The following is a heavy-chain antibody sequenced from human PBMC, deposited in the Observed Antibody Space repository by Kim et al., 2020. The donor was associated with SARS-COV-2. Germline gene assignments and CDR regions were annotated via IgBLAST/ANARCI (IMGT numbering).Heavy chain of an antibody. J-gene: IGHJ4*02. CDR3: TTDLWFLHDY. Sequence: GGSLRLSCAASGLTFSDDWMSWVRQAPGKGLEWVARIKDKGHGGTTDYAAPVKGRFTISRDDSKNTLYLQMNTLKTEDTALYYCTTDLWFLHDYWGQGTLVTVPS. CDR2: IKDKGHGGTT. D-gene: IGHD3-22*01. V-gene: IGHV3-15*01. CDR1: GLTFSDDW.